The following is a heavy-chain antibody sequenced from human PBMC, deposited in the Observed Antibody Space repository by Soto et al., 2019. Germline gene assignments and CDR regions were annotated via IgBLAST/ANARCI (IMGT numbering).Heavy chain of an antibody. CDR1: GGSSSSSYYY. V-gene: IGHV4-39*02. CDR3: GRESYDSSGYYYAY. Sequence: QLQLQESGPGLVKPSETLSLTCTVSGGSSSSSYYYWGWIRQPPGQGLEWLGTIYSLGNTYYNPSLKSRVTLSVDKSKSKLFLKLSSVTAPDTAVYYCGRESYDSSGYYYAYWGQGTLVTVSS. D-gene: IGHD3-22*01. J-gene: IGHJ4*02. CDR2: IYSLGNT.